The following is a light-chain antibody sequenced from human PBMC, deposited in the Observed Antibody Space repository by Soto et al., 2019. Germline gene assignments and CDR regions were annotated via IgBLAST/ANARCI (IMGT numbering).Light chain of an antibody. Sequence: EIVLTQAPGTLSLSPGERATLSCRASQSVSTSNLAWYQQKPGQAPRLLIYDVSSRATGIPDRFSGSGSGTDFTLTISSLETEDFAVYYCQQYHSSLWTFGQGTKVEIK. CDR3: QQYHSSLWT. V-gene: IGKV3-20*01. CDR1: QSVSTSN. CDR2: DVS. J-gene: IGKJ1*01.